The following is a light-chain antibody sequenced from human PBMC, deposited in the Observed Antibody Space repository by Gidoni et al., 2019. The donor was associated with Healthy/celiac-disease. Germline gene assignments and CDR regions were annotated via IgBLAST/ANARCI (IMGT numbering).Light chain of an antibody. J-gene: IGKJ2*01. CDR2: GAS. CDR1: QSVSST. Sequence: EIVMTQSPATRSVSPGERATLSCRASQSVSSTLAWYQQKPGQAPRLLIYGASTRATGIPARFSGSGSGTEFTLTISSLQSEDFAVYYCQQYNNWPPYTFGQXNKLEIK. V-gene: IGKV3-15*01. CDR3: QQYNNWPPYT.